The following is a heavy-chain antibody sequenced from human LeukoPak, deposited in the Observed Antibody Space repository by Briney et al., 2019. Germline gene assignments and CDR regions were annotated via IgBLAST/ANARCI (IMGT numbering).Heavy chain of an antibody. J-gene: IGHJ4*02. CDR1: AFTFSSYG. D-gene: IGHD6-19*01. Sequence: PGGSLRLSCAASAFTFSSYGMHWVRQAPGKGLEWVALISYDGSDKDYAKSVKGRFTISRDNAKKSLYLQMNSLRAEDTAVYYCARDPPTITLAGNGNDYWGQGTLVTVSS. CDR2: ISYDGSDK. CDR3: ARDPPTITLAGNGNDY. V-gene: IGHV3-30*03.